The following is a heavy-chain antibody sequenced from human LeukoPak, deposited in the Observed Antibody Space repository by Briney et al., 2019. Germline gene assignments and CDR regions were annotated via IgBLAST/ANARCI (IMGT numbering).Heavy chain of an antibody. CDR2: IYGGGST. J-gene: IGHJ4*02. Sequence: GSLRLSCAATGLSVSSNFMSWVRQAPGKGLEWVSVIYGGGSTYYADSVKGRFTISRDTPRNTLYLQMNSLRVEDTAVYYCASWPVGWYGEDSWGQGTLVTVSS. CDR1: GLSVSSNF. CDR3: ASWPVGWYGEDS. D-gene: IGHD6-19*01. V-gene: IGHV3-53*01.